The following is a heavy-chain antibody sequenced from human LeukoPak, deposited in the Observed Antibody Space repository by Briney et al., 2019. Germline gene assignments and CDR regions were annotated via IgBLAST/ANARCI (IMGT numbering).Heavy chain of an antibody. CDR2: VSWNSGII. CDR3: AKDNGGPDHYNFYTMDF. D-gene: IGHD2-15*01. J-gene: IGHJ6*03. Sequence: AGGSLRLSCAASGFPFGDYAMHWVRQAPGKGLEWVSGVSWNSGIIGYADSVKGRFTISRDNAKNSLYLQMNSLRIEDTALYYCAKDNGGPDHYNFYTMDFWGKGTTVTVSS. CDR1: GFPFGDYA. V-gene: IGHV3-9*01.